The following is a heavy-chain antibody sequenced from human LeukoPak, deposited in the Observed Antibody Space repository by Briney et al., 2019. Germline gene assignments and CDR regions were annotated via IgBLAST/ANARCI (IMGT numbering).Heavy chain of an antibody. CDR1: GFTFSGSA. J-gene: IGHJ4*02. CDR3: ARGMVYASRRRDY. D-gene: IGHD2-8*01. CDR2: ISSSGSTI. V-gene: IGHV3-48*03. Sequence: GGSLRLSCAASGFTFSGSAMNWVRQAPGKGLEWVSYISSSGSTIYYADSVKGRFTISRDNAKNSLYLQMNSLRAEDTAVYYCARGMVYASRRRDYWGQGTLVTVSS.